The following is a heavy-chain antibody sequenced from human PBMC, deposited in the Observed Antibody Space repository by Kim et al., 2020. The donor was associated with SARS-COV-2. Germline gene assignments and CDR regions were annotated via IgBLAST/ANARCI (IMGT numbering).Heavy chain of an antibody. Sequence: SETLSLTCTVSGGSISDDYWYWIRQPAGKGLEWIGRIYPSGYTNYNPSLKSRITMSIDTSKNQFSLNLTSVTAADTAVYYCAKESVAGSYFPWGQGTLVTVSS. CDR2: IYPSGYT. J-gene: IGHJ4*02. CDR3: AKESVAGSYFP. CDR1: GGSISDDY. V-gene: IGHV4-4*07. D-gene: IGHD3-10*01.